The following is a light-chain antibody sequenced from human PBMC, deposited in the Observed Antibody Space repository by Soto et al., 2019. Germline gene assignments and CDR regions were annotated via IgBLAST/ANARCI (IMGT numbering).Light chain of an antibody. V-gene: IGLV1-40*01. Sequence: QSVLTQPPSVSGAPGQRVTISCTGSSSNIGAGHDVQWYQQLPGTAPKLLIYSNIIRPSGVPDRFSGSNSGTSASLAITGLQAEDEADYYCQSFDSSLHVVFGGGTKLTVL. CDR3: QSFDSSLHVV. CDR1: SSNIGAGHD. CDR2: SNI. J-gene: IGLJ2*01.